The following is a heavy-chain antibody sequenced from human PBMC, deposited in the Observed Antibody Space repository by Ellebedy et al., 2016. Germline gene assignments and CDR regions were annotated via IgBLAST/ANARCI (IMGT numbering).Heavy chain of an antibody. CDR3: ARGGGGIDY. V-gene: IGHV1-69*05. Sequence: SVKVSCXASGGTFSSYAISWVRQAPGQGLEWMGGIIPIFGTANYAQKFQGRVTMTRDTSTSTVYMELSSLRSEDTAVYFCARGGGGIDYWGQGTLVTVSS. D-gene: IGHD2-15*01. CDR2: IIPIFGTA. J-gene: IGHJ4*02. CDR1: GGTFSSYA.